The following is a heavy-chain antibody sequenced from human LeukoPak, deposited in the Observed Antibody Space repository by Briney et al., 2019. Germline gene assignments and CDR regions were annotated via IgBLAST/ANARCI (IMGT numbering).Heavy chain of an antibody. V-gene: IGHV4-59*01. J-gene: IGHJ4*02. CDR2: IYYSGST. CDR1: GGSISSYY. D-gene: IGHD3-16*01. CDR3: AREGVGFFDY. Sequence: PSETLSLTCTVSGGSISSYYWSWIRQPPGKGLEWIGYIYYSGSTNYNPSLKSRVTISVKTSKNQFSLKLRSVTAADTAVYYCAREGVGFFDYWGQGTLVTVSS.